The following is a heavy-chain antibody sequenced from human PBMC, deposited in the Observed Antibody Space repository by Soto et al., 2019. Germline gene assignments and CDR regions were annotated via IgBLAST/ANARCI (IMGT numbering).Heavy chain of an antibody. D-gene: IGHD4-17*01. CDR1: GGSISNGDYY. V-gene: IGHV4-30-4*01. Sequence: QVQLQESGPGLVKPSQTLSLTCTVSGGSISNGDYYWSWIRQPPGKGLEWIGYIYYTGSTYFNPSLKSRITMSVDTSKDHFALKLSSVTAADTAVYYCARMFSDYGDPAGYFDSWGQGILVTVSS. CDR2: IYYTGST. J-gene: IGHJ4*02. CDR3: ARMFSDYGDPAGYFDS.